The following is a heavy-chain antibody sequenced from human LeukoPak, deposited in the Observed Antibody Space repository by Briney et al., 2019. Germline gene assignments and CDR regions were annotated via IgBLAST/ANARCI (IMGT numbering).Heavy chain of an antibody. Sequence: GGSLRLSCAASGFTFSSYAMHWVRQAPGKGLEWVAVISYDGSNKYYADSVKGRFTISRDNSKNTLYLQMNSLRAEDTAVYYCAKDSPRDLRFLEWLPNDAFDIWGQGTMVTVSS. CDR3: AKDSPRDLRFLEWLPNDAFDI. J-gene: IGHJ3*02. CDR2: ISYDGSNK. CDR1: GFTFSSYA. D-gene: IGHD3-3*01. V-gene: IGHV3-30-3*01.